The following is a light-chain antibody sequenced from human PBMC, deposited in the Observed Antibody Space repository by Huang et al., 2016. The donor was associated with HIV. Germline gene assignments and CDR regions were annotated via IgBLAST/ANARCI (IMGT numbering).Light chain of an antibody. CDR3: QQYYDWPPLT. Sequence: EIIMTQSPATLSVSPGERVTLSCRASPNIVGNLAWYQQKPGQAPRLLIYGASTRATDVPARFSGSGSETDFTLTISSLQSEDFAVYYCQQYYDWPPLTFGGGTKVEVK. CDR1: PNIVGN. CDR2: GAS. V-gene: IGKV3-15*01. J-gene: IGKJ4*01.